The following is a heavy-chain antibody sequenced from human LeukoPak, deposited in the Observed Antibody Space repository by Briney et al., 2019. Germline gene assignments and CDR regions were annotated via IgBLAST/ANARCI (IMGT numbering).Heavy chain of an antibody. CDR1: GFTFSDYY. J-gene: IGHJ4*02. CDR2: ISNSGRYT. V-gene: IGHV3-11*05. D-gene: IGHD3-10*01. Sequence: GGSLRLSCAASGFTFSDYYMSWIRQAPGKGLEGVSYISNSGRYTAYADSVKGTFTISRDNAKNSLYLQVNSLRADDTAVYYCARDRGLVRGVCDYWGQGTLVTVSS. CDR3: ARDRGLVRGVCDY.